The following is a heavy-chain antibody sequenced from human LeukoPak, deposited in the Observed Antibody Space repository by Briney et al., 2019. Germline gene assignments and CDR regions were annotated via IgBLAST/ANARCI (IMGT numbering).Heavy chain of an antibody. Sequence: PGGSLRLSCAASGFTVSTNFMSWVRQAPGKGLEWVSAISGSGGSTYYADSVKGRFTISRDNSKNTLYLQMNSLRAEDTAVYYCAKVAPYYDFWSVTPGGYFDYWGQGTLVTVSS. V-gene: IGHV3-23*01. D-gene: IGHD3-3*01. CDR3: AKVAPYYDFWSVTPGGYFDY. J-gene: IGHJ4*02. CDR2: ISGSGGST. CDR1: GFTVSTNF.